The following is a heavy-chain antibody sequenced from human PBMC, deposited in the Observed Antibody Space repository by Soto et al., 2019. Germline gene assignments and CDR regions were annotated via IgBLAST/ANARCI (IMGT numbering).Heavy chain of an antibody. D-gene: IGHD3-22*01. V-gene: IGHV4-59*01. CDR1: GGSISSYY. Sequence: PSETLSLTCTVSGGSISSYYWSWIRQPPGKGLEWIGYIYYSGSTNYNPSLKSRVTISVDTSKNQFSLKLSSVTAADTAVYYCARGLRRYYDSSGYFDYWGQGTLVTVSS. CDR2: IYYSGST. J-gene: IGHJ4*02. CDR3: ARGLRRYYDSSGYFDY.